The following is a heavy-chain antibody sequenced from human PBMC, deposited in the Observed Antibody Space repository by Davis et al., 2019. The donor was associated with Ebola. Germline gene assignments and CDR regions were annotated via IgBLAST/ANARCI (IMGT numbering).Heavy chain of an antibody. Sequence: GESLKISCKGSGNSFSNLWIAWVRQMPGKGLEWMGIIYTGDSDTRYSPSFRGQVTISADKSTKTAFLQWSSLKASDTAMYYCASLRRTITGMDDGFDIWGQGTMVTVCS. V-gene: IGHV5-51*01. D-gene: IGHD1-20*01. CDR2: IYTGDSDT. CDR3: ASLRRTITGMDDGFDI. CDR1: GNSFSNLW. J-gene: IGHJ3*02.